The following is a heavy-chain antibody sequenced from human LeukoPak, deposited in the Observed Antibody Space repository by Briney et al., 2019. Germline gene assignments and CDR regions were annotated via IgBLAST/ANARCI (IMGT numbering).Heavy chain of an antibody. CDR3: TIMVRGVIVSWFDP. V-gene: IGHV4-30-4*01. Sequence: SETLSLTCTVSGGSISSGDYYWSWIRQPPGKGLEWIGYIYYSGSTYYNPSLKGRVTISVDTSKNQFSLKLSSVTAADTAVYYCTIMVRGVIVSWFDPWGQGTLVTVSS. J-gene: IGHJ5*02. CDR1: GGSISSGDYY. D-gene: IGHD3-10*01. CDR2: IYYSGST.